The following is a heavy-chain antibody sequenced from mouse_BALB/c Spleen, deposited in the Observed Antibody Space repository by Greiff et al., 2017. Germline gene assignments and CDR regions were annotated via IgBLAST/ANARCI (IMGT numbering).Heavy chain of an antibody. CDR3: ARGALLDY. CDR1: GFTFSDYY. Sequence: EVKLVESGGGLVKPGGSLKLSCAASGFTFSDYYMYWVRQTPEKRLEWVATISDGGSYTYYPDSVKGRFTISRDNAKNNLYLQMSSLKSEDTAMYYCARGALLDYWGQGTTLTVSS. CDR2: ISDGGSYT. V-gene: IGHV5-4*02. D-gene: IGHD1-1*01. J-gene: IGHJ2*01.